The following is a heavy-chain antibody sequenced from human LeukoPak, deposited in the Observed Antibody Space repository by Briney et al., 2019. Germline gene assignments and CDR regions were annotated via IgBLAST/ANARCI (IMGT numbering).Heavy chain of an antibody. V-gene: IGHV1-69*02. CDR3: ASSRGWRDGYKFDY. Sequence: GASVKVSCKASGGTFSSYTISWVRHAPGEGLEWMGRIIHILSIANYAQKCQGRVTITADKSTSTAYMELSSLRSEDTAVYYCASSRGWRDGYKFDYWGEGTLVTVSS. CDR1: GGTFSSYT. D-gene: IGHD5-24*01. J-gene: IGHJ4*02. CDR2: IIHILSIA.